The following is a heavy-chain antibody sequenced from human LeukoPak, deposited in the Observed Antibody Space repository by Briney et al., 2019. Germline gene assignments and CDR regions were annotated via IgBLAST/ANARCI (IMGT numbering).Heavy chain of an antibody. D-gene: IGHD6-13*01. J-gene: IGHJ1*01. Sequence: SVKVSCKASGGTFSSYTISWVRQAPGQGLEWMGRIIPILGIANYAQKFQGRVTITADKSTSTTYMELSSLRSEDTAVYYCARDQGSSWSKRGLYFQHWGQGTLVTVSS. CDR3: ARDQGSSWSKRGLYFQH. V-gene: IGHV1-69*04. CDR2: IIPILGIA. CDR1: GGTFSSYT.